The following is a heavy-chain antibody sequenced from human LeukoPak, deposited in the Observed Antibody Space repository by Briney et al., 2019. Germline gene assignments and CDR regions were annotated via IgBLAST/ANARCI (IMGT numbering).Heavy chain of an antibody. Sequence: GGSLRLSCAASGFTFRSYAIYWVRQAPGKGLEWVSGMSGSGGDTYFADSVKGRFTISRDNSKNTVFLQIDSLRAAETAVYSCVKTTAGYRRGRYPGWPIDYWGQGTLVTVSS. CDR2: MSGSGGDT. J-gene: IGHJ4*02. CDR1: GFTFRSYA. D-gene: IGHD6-19*01. CDR3: VKTTAGYRRGRYPGWPIDY. V-gene: IGHV3-23*01.